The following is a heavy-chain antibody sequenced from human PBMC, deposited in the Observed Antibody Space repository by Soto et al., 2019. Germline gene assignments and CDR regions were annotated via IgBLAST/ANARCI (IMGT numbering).Heavy chain of an antibody. V-gene: IGHV1-2*02. CDR2: MSPSGGDT. J-gene: IGHJ6*02. CDR3: ARAELHNLYYYYAMDV. CDR1: GYTFIGNY. Sequence: QVQLVQSGAEVRNPGASLKVSCKASGYTFIGNYIHWVRQAPGQGLEWMGWMSPSGGDTKFAQRFQGRVTMTRDTSISTAYMELSSLRSDDTAIYYGARAELHNLYYYYAMDVCGQGTMVTVSS. D-gene: IGHD3-10*01.